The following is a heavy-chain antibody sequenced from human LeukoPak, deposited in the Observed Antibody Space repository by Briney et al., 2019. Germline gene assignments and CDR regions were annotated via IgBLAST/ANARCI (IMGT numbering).Heavy chain of an antibody. CDR1: GFTVSSSY. Sequence: GGSLRLSCAASGFTVSSSYMSWVRQAPGKGLEWVSVIYSGGSTYYADSVKGRFTISRDNSKNTLYLQMNSLRAEDTAVYYCAKGSSGYIYGDYWGQGTLVTVSS. D-gene: IGHD5-18*01. CDR2: IYSGGST. J-gene: IGHJ4*02. CDR3: AKGSSGYIYGDY. V-gene: IGHV3-53*01.